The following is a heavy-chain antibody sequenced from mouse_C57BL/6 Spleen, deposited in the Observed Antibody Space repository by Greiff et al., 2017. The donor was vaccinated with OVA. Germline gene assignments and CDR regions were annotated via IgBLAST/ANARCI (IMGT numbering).Heavy chain of an antibody. Sequence: QVQLQQPGAELVKPGASVKLSCKASGYTFTSYWMQWVKQRPGQGLEWIGEIDPSDSHTNYNQKFKGKATLTVDTSSSTAYMQLSSLTSEDSAVYYCARGSKGMDYWGQGTSVTVSS. CDR2: IDPSDSHT. D-gene: IGHD1-3*01. J-gene: IGHJ4*01. CDR1: GYTFTSYW. CDR3: ARGSKGMDY. V-gene: IGHV1-50*01.